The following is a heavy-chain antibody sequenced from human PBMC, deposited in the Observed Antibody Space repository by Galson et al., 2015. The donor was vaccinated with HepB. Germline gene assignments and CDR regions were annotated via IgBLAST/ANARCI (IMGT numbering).Heavy chain of an antibody. CDR1: GFTFSNYG. J-gene: IGHJ4*02. V-gene: IGHV3-33*01. D-gene: IGHD4-17*01. Sequence: SLRLSCAASGFTFSNYGMHWVRQAPGKGLEWVAVIWHDGSDKYYADSVKGRFTISRDNSKNTLYLQMNSLGVEDTAVYYCVRDAGRAMTVSDYWGQGTLVTASS. CDR3: VRDAGRAMTVSDY. CDR2: IWHDGSDK.